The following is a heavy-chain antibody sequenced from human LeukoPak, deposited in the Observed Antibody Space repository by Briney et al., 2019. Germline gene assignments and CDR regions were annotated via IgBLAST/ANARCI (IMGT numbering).Heavy chain of an antibody. CDR1: GGAFSGYF. CDR3: ARRSKDSSGYYYFDY. CDR2: INHSGST. V-gene: IGHV4-34*01. Sequence: SETLSLTCAVYGGAFSGYFWTWIRQPPGKGLEWIGEINHSGSTNYNPSLKSRVTISVDTSKNQFSLKLSSVTAADTAVYYCARRSKDSSGYYYFDYWGQGTLVTVSS. J-gene: IGHJ4*02. D-gene: IGHD3-22*01.